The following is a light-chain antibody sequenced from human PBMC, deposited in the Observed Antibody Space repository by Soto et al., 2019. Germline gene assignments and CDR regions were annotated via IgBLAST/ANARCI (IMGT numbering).Light chain of an antibody. V-gene: IGKV1-13*02. CDR3: QQFNTYPIT. CDR2: DAS. J-gene: IGKJ5*01. Sequence: AIQLTQSPSSLSASVGDRVTITCRASQDIRGALAWYQQKPGKAPKLLIYDASSLESGVPPRFSGSGSGTDFTLTISSLQPEDFATYYCQQFNTYPITFGQGTRLEIK. CDR1: QDIRGA.